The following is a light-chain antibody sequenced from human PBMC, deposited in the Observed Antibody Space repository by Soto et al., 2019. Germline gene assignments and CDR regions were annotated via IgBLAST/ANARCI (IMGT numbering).Light chain of an antibody. Sequence: EIVLTQSPATLSLSPGERATLSCRASQSVSSYLAWYQQKPGQAPRLLIYDASNRATGIPARFSGSGSGTDFTLTISSLEPEDFAVYYCQKRINWPTGLTFGGGTKVELK. CDR2: DAS. J-gene: IGKJ4*01. V-gene: IGKV3-11*01. CDR1: QSVSSY. CDR3: QKRINWPTGLT.